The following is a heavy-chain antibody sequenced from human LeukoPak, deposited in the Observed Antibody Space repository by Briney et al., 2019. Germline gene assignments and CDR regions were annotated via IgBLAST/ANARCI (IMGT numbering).Heavy chain of an antibody. V-gene: IGHV4-34*01. CDR2: INHSGST. CDR1: GGSFSGYY. Sequence: SETLSLTCAVYGGSFSGYYWSWIRQPPGKGLEWIGEINHSGSTNYNPSLKSRVTISVDTSKNQFSLKLSSVTAADTAVYYCARRNGSASYYNWFDPWGQGTLVTVSS. J-gene: IGHJ5*02. CDR3: ARRNGSASYYNWFDP. D-gene: IGHD3-10*01.